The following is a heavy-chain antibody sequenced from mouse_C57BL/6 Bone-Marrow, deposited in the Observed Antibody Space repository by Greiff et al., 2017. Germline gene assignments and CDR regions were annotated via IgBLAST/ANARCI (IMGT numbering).Heavy chain of an antibody. J-gene: IGHJ3*01. CDR1: GYTFTSYW. CDR3: AGNYGFAY. Sequence: QVHVKQPGAELAKPGASVKMSCKASGYTFTSYWITWVKQRPGQGLEWIGDIYPGSGSTNYNEKFKSKATLTVDTSSSTAYMQLSSLTSEDSAVYYCAGNYGFAYWGQGTLVTVSA. CDR2: IYPGSGST. V-gene: IGHV1-55*01. D-gene: IGHD2-1*01.